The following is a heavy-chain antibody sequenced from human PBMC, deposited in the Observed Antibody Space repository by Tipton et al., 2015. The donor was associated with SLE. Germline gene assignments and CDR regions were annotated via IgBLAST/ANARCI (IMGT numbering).Heavy chain of an antibody. D-gene: IGHD3-22*01. J-gene: IGHJ3*02. V-gene: IGHV4-34*01. CDR3: ARAPYYYDSSGYAFDI. Sequence: TLSLTCTVSGGSISSYYWSWIRQPPGKGLEWIGEINHSGSTNYNPSLKSRVTISVDTSKNQFSLKLSSVTAADTAVYYCARAPYYYDSSGYAFDIWGQGTMVTVSS. CDR1: GGSISSYY. CDR2: INHSGST.